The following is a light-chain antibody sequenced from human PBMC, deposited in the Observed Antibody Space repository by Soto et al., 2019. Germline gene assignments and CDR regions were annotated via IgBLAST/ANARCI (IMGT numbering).Light chain of an antibody. Sequence: QSVLTQPRSVSGSPGQSVTVSCIGTSSDVGDYNSVSWYQQHPGKAPKLMIYDVSKRPSGVPDRFSGSKSGNTASLTISGLQAEDEADYDCCSYVGSYSSGFGIETNVAVL. J-gene: IGLJ1*01. CDR1: SSDVGDYNS. CDR2: DVS. CDR3: CSYVGSYSSG. V-gene: IGLV2-11*01.